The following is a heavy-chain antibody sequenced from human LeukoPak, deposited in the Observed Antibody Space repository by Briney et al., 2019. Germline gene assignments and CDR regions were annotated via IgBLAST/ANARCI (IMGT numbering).Heavy chain of an antibody. Sequence: GGSLRLSCAASGFTVSSNYMSWVRQAPGKGLEWVSVIYSGGSTYYADSVKGRFTIFRDNSKNTLYLQMNSLRAEDTAVYYCAREVGVYDSSGYHDAFDIWGQGTMVTVSS. V-gene: IGHV3-53*01. D-gene: IGHD3-22*01. CDR2: IYSGGST. CDR3: AREVGVYDSSGYHDAFDI. CDR1: GFTVSSNY. J-gene: IGHJ3*02.